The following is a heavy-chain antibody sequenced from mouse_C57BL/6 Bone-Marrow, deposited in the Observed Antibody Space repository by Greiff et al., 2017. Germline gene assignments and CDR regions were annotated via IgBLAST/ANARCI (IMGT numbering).Heavy chain of an antibody. D-gene: IGHD1-1*01. Sequence: EVKLMESGGDLVKPGGSLKLSCAASGFTFSSYGMSWVRQTPDKRLEWVATISSGGSYTYYPDSVKGRFTISRDNATNTLYLQMGSLKSEDTAMYYCARHGDYYGSSYWYFDVWGTGTTVTVSS. V-gene: IGHV5-6*01. CDR1: GFTFSSYG. CDR2: ISSGGSYT. J-gene: IGHJ1*03. CDR3: ARHGDYYGSSYWYFDV.